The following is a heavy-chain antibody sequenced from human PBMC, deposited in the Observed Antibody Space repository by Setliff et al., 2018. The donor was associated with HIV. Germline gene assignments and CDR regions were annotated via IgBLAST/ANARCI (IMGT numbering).Heavy chain of an antibody. CDR2: IYDSGDI. V-gene: IGHV3-21*05. CDR3: ARDGTRLLAAMDV. J-gene: IGHJ6*03. Sequence: PGGSLRLSCAASGFPFTSFSINWVRQAPGKGLEWVSRIYDSGDIWYADSVRGRFTISRDNTKNSLYLQMNNLRVEGTAVYYCARDGTRLLAAMDVWGKGTTVTVS. CDR1: GFPFTSFS.